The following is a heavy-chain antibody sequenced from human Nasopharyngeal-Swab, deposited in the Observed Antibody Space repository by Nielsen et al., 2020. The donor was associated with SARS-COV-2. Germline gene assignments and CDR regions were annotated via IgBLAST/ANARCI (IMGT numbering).Heavy chain of an antibody. CDR1: GYSFTSYW. D-gene: IGHD1-26*01. CDR2: IYPGDSDT. V-gene: IGHV5-51*01. CDR3: SRGNYNPDY. Sequence: KVSCKGSGYSFTSYWIGWVRQMPGKGLEWMGVIYPGDSDTRYSPSFQGQVTISADKSISTAYLQWSSLKASDTVMYYCSRGNYNPDYWGQGTLVTVSS. J-gene: IGHJ4*02.